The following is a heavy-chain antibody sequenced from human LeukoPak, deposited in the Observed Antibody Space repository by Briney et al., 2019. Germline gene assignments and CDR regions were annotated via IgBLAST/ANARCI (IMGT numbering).Heavy chain of an antibody. CDR1: GFTFSGYA. CDR2: ITITGSSP. J-gene: IGHJ4*02. V-gene: IGHV3-23*01. D-gene: IGHD6-13*01. CDR3: AKSSSSWSYYFNY. Sequence: GGSLRLSCAASGFTFSGYAMAWVRQAPGKGLEGVSSITITGSSPSYADSVKGRFTVSRDNSKNTLYLQMNGLRAEDTAVYFCAKSSSSWSYYFNYWGQGTLVTVSS.